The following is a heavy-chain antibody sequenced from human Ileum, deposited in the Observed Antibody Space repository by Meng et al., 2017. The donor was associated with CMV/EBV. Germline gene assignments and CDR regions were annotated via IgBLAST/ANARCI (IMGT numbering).Heavy chain of an antibody. CDR1: GYSVSSANYF. V-gene: IGHV4-30-4*08. Sequence: QAPLPESGPGLVEPSQTLSLTCTVSGYSVSSANYFWSWIRQSPGKGLEWIGYISYSGSAYYNPSLKSRITISLDTSKNQLSLRLTSVSAADSAVYYCATRVPNSVNFYAVFDYWGQGTLVTVSS. J-gene: IGHJ4*02. CDR3: ATRVPNSVNFYAVFDY. D-gene: IGHD2/OR15-2a*01. CDR2: ISYSGSA.